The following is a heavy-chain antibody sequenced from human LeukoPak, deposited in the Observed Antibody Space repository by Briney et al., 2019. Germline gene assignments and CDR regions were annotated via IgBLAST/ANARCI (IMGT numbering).Heavy chain of an antibody. Sequence: GASVKVSCKASGYTFTSYGISWVRQAPGQGLEWMGWISAYNGNTNYAQKLQGRVTMTTDTSTSTAYMELRSLRSDGTAVYYCAREREYSSSWYWFDPWGQGTLVTVSS. J-gene: IGHJ5*02. CDR1: GYTFTSYG. CDR2: ISAYNGNT. D-gene: IGHD6-13*01. V-gene: IGHV1-18*01. CDR3: AREREYSSSWYWFDP.